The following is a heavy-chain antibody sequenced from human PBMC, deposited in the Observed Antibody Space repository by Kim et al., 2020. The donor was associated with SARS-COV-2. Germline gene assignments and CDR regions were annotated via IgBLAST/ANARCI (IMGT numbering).Heavy chain of an antibody. CDR3: AKGTRSGWLGDAFDI. V-gene: IGHV3-23*01. J-gene: IGHJ3*02. D-gene: IGHD6-19*01. Sequence: AYMTGRFTTSRDNSKNTLYLQMNSLRAEDTAVYYCAKGTRSGWLGDAFDIWGQGTMGTVSS.